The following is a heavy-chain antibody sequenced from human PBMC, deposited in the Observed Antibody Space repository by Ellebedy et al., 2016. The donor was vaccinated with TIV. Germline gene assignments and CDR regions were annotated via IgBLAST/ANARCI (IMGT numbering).Heavy chain of an antibody. Sequence: GESLKISCTASGFTFSDYYMKWLRPALGQGLEWVSYISRSSRYTRYVDSVKVRFPISRDNAKNSLYLQMNSLRADDTAVYYCAREGSTAPFDAFDIWGQGTMVTVSS. J-gene: IGHJ3*02. CDR3: AREGSTAPFDAFDI. CDR1: GFTFSDYY. CDR2: ISRSSR. D-gene: IGHD2-2*01. V-gene: IGHV3-11*06.